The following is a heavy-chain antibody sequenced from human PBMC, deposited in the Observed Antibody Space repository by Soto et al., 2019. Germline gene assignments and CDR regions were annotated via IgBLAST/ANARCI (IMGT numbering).Heavy chain of an antibody. V-gene: IGHV1-18*01. J-gene: IGHJ4*02. D-gene: IGHD3-10*01. Sequence: QLVQSGGEVKKPGASVRVSCKASGYAFSCGFSWVRQDPGQGLEWMGWISASDGSKNSAHKFRGRSSLTTDTSTNTADMDLLSLPSSDAAVYFCETYYCGSGSYYRFDNWGQGTLVTVSS. CDR3: ETYYCGSGSYYRFDN. CDR2: ISASDGSK. CDR1: GYAFSCG.